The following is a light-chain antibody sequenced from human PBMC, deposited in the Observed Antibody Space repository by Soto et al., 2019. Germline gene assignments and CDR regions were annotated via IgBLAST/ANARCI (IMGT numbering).Light chain of an antibody. J-gene: IGLJ1*01. Sequence: QSALTQPPSVSGSPGQSVTISCTGINSDLGSYNRVSWYQKPPGTAPKTIIYDVNNRPSGVPDRFSGSKSGSTASLTISGLQAEDEADYYCSLYTSRSTYVFGTGTKLTVL. CDR1: NSDLGSYNR. CDR3: SLYTSRSTYV. CDR2: DVN. V-gene: IGLV2-18*01.